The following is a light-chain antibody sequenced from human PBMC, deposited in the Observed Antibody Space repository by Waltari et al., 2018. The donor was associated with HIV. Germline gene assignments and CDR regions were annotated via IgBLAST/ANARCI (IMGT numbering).Light chain of an antibody. J-gene: IGLJ3*02. CDR1: RSDVGGYDF. CDR3: CSYGGRRTWV. Sequence: QSALTQPASVSGSPGQSITISCTGSRSDVGGYDFVSWYQQHPGKAPKLVISEVNKRPPGVSIRFSGSKSGITASLTISGLQLEDEADYFCCSYGGRRTWVFGGGTKVTVL. V-gene: IGLV2-23*02. CDR2: EVN.